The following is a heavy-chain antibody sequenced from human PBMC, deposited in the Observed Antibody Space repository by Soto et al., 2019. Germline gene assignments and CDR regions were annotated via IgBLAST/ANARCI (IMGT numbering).Heavy chain of an antibody. J-gene: IGHJ4*02. CDR2: IYYSGST. Sequence: SETLSLTCTVSGGSISSGGYYWSWIHQHPGKGLEWIGYIYYSGSTYYTPSLKSRVTISVDTSKNQFTLKPSSATAAATAVYYCARVLIFYGSGSCYNRYYFDFWGQGTLVTVSS. V-gene: IGHV4-31*03. CDR3: ARVLIFYGSGSCYNRYYFDF. D-gene: IGHD3-10*01. CDR1: GGSISSGGYY.